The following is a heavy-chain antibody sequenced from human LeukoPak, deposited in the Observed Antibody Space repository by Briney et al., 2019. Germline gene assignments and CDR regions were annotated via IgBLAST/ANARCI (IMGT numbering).Heavy chain of an antibody. J-gene: IGHJ4*02. CDR3: ARQYTGGLFDY. CDR1: VYTFTNYY. Sequence: ASVKVCCTPSVYTFTNYYVHWVRQAPGQGLEWLGIFNTCNGDTNYAHTFQGRVTITRDTSTSTVYMELSSLRSEDTAVYYCARQYTGGLFDYWGQGTLVTVSS. V-gene: IGHV1-46*01. D-gene: IGHD2-8*02. CDR2: FNTCNGDT.